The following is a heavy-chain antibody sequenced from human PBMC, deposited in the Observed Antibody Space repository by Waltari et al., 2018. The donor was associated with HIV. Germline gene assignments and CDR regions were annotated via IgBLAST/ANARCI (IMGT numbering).Heavy chain of an antibody. CDR3: ARDVVRGEPSFSLNY. D-gene: IGHD3-10*01. J-gene: IGHJ4*02. Sequence: QVQLVQSGAEVKKPGASVKVSCKASGYTFTSYFMHWVRQAPGQGLEWMGIINPSGGSTRYAQKFQGRVTMTRDTSTSTVYMELSSLRSEDTAVYYCARDVVRGEPSFSLNYWGQGTLVTVSS. V-gene: IGHV1-46*01. CDR2: INPSGGST. CDR1: GYTFTSYF.